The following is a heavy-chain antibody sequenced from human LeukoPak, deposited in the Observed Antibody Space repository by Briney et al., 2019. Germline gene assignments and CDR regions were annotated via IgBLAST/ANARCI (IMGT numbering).Heavy chain of an antibody. D-gene: IGHD2-21*01. CDR2: IGIGTGAT. V-gene: IGHV3-48*02. Sequence: RGSLRLSCAASGFTFSDYSMNWVRQAPGKGLEWVSYIGIGTGATRYADSVKGRFTISRDEAENSLYLRMDSLRDEDTAVYFCARDRSYSFDYWGQGTLVTVSS. J-gene: IGHJ4*02. CDR3: ARDRSYSFDY. CDR1: GFTFSDYS.